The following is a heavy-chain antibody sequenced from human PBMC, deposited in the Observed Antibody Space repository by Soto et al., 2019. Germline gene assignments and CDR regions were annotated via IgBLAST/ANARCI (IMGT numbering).Heavy chain of an antibody. D-gene: IGHD3-3*01. Sequence: QERLVQSGAEVRKPGSSVKVSCKVTGVTSTRYAINWVRQAPGQGLEWMGGIVPMFGTSKYAQKFQGRVTITADTSPNIAYMELRSLSSEDTAVYYCNRGSEYDFLSGYLWGQGTLDSVSS. CDR3: NRGSEYDFLSGYL. V-gene: IGHV1-69*06. CDR2: IVPMFGTS. J-gene: IGHJ4*02. CDR1: GVTSTRYA.